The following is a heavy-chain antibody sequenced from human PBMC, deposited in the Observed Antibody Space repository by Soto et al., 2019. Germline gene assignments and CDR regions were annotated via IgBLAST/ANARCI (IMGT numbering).Heavy chain of an antibody. CDR2: IYYSGST. Sequence: XARLSLACTVSGGSISSYYWSWIRQPPGKGLEWIGYIYYSGSTNYNPALKSRVNISVDTTKNQFSQKLSSVTAADTAVDYCARNYDLRGYSNGWFDPWGQGTLVTVSS. D-gene: IGHD6-25*01. CDR3: ARNYDLRGYSNGWFDP. V-gene: IGHV4-59*01. CDR1: GGSISSYY. J-gene: IGHJ5*02.